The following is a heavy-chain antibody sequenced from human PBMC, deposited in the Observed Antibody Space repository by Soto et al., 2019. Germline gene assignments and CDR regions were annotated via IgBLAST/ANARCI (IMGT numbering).Heavy chain of an antibody. CDR1: GGSVSSSSYY. CDR3: ARAHITMARGVIDWFDP. Sequence: PSETLSLTCNVSGGSVSSSSYYWSWIRQPPGKGLEWLGYIYYGGGTNYNPSLKSRVTISVDTSNNQFSLKVRFVTAADTAVYYCARAHITMARGVIDWFDPWGQGTLVTVSS. J-gene: IGHJ5*02. CDR2: IYYGGGT. D-gene: IGHD3-10*01. V-gene: IGHV4-61*01.